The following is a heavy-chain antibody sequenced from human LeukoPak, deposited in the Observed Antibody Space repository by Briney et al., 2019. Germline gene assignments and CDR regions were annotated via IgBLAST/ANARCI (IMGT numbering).Heavy chain of an antibody. CDR2: ISAYNGNT. J-gene: IGHJ4*02. Sequence: ASVKVSCKASGYTFISYGISWVRQAPGQGLEWMGWISAYNGNTNYAQKLQGRVTMTTDTSTSTAYMELRSLRSDDTAVYYCAREVGYYYDSSGYPDYWGQGTLVTVSS. CDR3: AREVGYYYDSSGYPDY. CDR1: GYTFISYG. D-gene: IGHD3-22*01. V-gene: IGHV1-18*01.